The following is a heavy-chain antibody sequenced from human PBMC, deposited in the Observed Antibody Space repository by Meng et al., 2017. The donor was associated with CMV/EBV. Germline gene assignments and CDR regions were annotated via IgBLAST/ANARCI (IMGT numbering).Heavy chain of an antibody. Sequence: VQLVQSGAEVKKTGSSVKVSCKAAGGTLSSYAISWVRQAPGQGLEWMGGIIPIFGTVNYAQKFQGRVTITAGESTSTAYMELSSLRSEDTAVYYCARDSHDYSNYYFDYWGQGTLVTVSS. CDR1: GGTLSSYA. V-gene: IGHV1-69*12. CDR2: IIPIFGTV. CDR3: ARDSHDYSNYYFDY. D-gene: IGHD4-11*01. J-gene: IGHJ4*02.